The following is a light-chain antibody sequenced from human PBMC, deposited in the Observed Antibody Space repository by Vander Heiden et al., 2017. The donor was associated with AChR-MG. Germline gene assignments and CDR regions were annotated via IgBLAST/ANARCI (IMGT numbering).Light chain of an antibody. V-gene: IGLV2-14*01. CDR1: SSDVRDYNY. CDR3: SSYTSTNTIL. J-gene: IGLJ2*01. Sequence: QSALTQPASVSGSPGQSITISCTGTSSDVRDYNYVSWYQQHPGKAPNLMIHDVSNRPSGVSNRFSGSKSGNTASLTISGLQAEDEGEYYCSSYTSTNTILFGGGTKLTVL. CDR2: DVS.